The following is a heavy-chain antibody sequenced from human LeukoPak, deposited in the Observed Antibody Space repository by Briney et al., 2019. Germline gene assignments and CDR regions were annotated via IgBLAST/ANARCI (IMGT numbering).Heavy chain of an antibody. J-gene: IGHJ4*02. CDR2: IHYGGST. D-gene: IGHD3-22*01. V-gene: IGHV4-59*01. Sequence: PSETLSLTCTVSGGSIRGFYWSWIRQPPGKGLEWIGYIHYGGSTNHNPSLKSRVIISVDTSKNQFSLSLSSVTAADTAVYYCARAPLREGGYYFDYGGQGTLVTVSS. CDR1: GGSIRGFY. CDR3: ARAPLREGGYYFDY.